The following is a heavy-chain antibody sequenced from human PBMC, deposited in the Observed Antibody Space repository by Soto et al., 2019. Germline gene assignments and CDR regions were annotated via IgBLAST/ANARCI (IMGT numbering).Heavy chain of an antibody. Sequence: QVQLVESGGGVVQPGRSLRLSCAASGFTFSSYAMHWVRQAPGKGLEWVAVISYDGSNKYYADSVKGRFTISRDNSKTLYLQMNSLRAEDTAAYYCVRDTSPYSSGWHNRHSDYWGQGTLVTVSS. CDR1: GFTFSSYA. V-gene: IGHV3-30-3*01. CDR2: ISYDGSNK. CDR3: VRDTSPYSSGWHNRHSDY. J-gene: IGHJ4*02. D-gene: IGHD6-19*01.